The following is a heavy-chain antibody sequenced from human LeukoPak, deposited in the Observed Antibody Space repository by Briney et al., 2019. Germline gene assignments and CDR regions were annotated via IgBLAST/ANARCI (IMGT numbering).Heavy chain of an antibody. D-gene: IGHD3-3*01. Sequence: GGSLRLSCAASGFTFSSYDMHWVRQATGKGLEWVSAIGTAGDTYYPGSVKGRFTISRGNAKNSLYLQMNSLRAGDTAVYYCARARFLEWSYYFDYWGQGTLVTVSS. CDR1: GFTFSSYD. CDR3: ARARFLEWSYYFDY. V-gene: IGHV3-13*01. CDR2: IGTAGDT. J-gene: IGHJ4*02.